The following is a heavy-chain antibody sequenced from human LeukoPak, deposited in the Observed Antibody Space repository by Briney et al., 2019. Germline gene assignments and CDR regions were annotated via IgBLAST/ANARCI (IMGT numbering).Heavy chain of an antibody. J-gene: IGHJ5*02. V-gene: IGHV4-59*01. CDR1: GGSISTYS. CDR2: VNSNEGT. Sequence: SETLSLTCTVSGGSISTYSWNWIRQPPGQGLEWIGYVNSNEGTYNNPSLKSRVTVSLDMSKNQFSLKLSSATAADTAVYYCAREAGGTWFDPWGQGILVTVSS. CDR3: AREAGGTWFDP.